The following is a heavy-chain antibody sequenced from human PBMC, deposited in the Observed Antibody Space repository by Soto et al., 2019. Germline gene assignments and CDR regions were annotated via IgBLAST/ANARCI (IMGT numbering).Heavy chain of an antibody. J-gene: IGHJ4*02. D-gene: IGHD3-10*01. CDR1: GFTFDDYA. V-gene: IGHV3-9*01. CDR2: ISWNSGSI. CDR3: AKDKGSGRYRTLDY. Sequence: EVQLVESGGGLVQPVRSLRLSCAASGFTFDDYAMHWVRQAPGKGLEWVSGISWNSGSIGYADSVKGRFTISRDNAKNSLYLQMNSLRAEDTALYYCAKDKGSGRYRTLDYWGQGTLVTVSS.